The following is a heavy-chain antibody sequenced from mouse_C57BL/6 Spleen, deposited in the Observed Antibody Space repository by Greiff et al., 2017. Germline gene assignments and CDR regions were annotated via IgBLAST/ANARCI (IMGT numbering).Heavy chain of an antibody. CDR3: ARQGTVVGYFDV. J-gene: IGHJ1*03. Sequence: EVQRVESGGGLVQPGGSLKLSCAASGFTFSDYYMYWVRQTPETRLEWVAYISNGGGSTYYPAPVKGRFTISRDNAKHTLDLQRSLLKSEDTAMYYCARQGTVVGYFDVWGTGTTVTVSS. CDR2: ISNGGGST. CDR1: GFTFSDYY. D-gene: IGHD1-1*01. V-gene: IGHV5-12*01.